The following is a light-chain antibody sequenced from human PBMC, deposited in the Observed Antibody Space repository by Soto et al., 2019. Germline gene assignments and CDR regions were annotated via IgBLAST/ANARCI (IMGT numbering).Light chain of an antibody. V-gene: IGKV3-20*01. Sequence: EIVLTQSPGTLSLSPGERATLSCRASQSVSSTYLAWYQQKPGQAPSLLIYGASRRATGIPDRFSGSGSGTDFTLTISGLEPEDFGVYYCQEDERSPTTFGGRTKVEGK. CDR3: QEDERSPTT. CDR1: QSVSSTY. CDR2: GAS. J-gene: IGKJ4*01.